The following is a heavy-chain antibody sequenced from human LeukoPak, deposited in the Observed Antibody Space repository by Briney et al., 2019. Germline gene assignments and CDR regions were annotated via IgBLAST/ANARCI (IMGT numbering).Heavy chain of an antibody. CDR2: VSAGHHA. CDR1: GFTLGGHD. J-gene: IGHJ4*02. V-gene: IGHV3-13*01. D-gene: IGHD5-18*01. CDR3: VREARGYHYTYFDY. Sequence: GGSLRLSCTASGFTLGGHDMHWVRQTTGDGLEWVAAVSAGHHAFYAGSVEGRFTVSREDAKNSLYLQVNSLRAGDTAVYYCVREARGYHYTYFDYWGQGSLVTVSS.